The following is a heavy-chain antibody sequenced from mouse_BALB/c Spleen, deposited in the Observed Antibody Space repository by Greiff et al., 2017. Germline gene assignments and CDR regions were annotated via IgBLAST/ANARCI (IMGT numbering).Heavy chain of an antibody. V-gene: IGHV5-17*02. D-gene: IGHD2-4*01. CDR1: GFTFSSFG. J-gene: IGHJ2*01. CDR2: ISSGSSTI. CDR3: ARDIGITPGYYFDY. Sequence: EVQLVESGGGLVQPGGSRKLSCAASGFTFSSFGMHWVRQAPEKGLEWVAYISSGSSTIYYADTVKGRFTISRDNPKNTLFLQMTSLRSEDTAMYYCARDIGITPGYYFDYWGQGTTLTVSS.